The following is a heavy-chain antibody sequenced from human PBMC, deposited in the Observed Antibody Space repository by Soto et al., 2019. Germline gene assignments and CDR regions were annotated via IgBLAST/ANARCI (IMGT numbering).Heavy chain of an antibody. V-gene: IGHV3-72*01. CDR1: GFTFSDYY. D-gene: IGHD3-22*01. Sequence: PGGSLRLSCAASGFTFSDYYIDWVRQAPGKGLDWVGRIRNEANSYTAEYAASVKGRFTMSRDDSKNSLYLQMNSLKIEDTAVHYCARDYYDSSGYYSSIYYYYGMDVWGQGTTVTVSS. J-gene: IGHJ6*02. CDR2: IRNEANSYTA. CDR3: ARDYYDSSGYYSSIYYYYGMDV.